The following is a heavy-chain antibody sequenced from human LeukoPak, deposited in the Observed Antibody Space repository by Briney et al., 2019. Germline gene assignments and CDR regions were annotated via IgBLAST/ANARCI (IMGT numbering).Heavy chain of an antibody. Sequence: SETLSLTCTVSGGSISSYYWSWIPQPPGKGLEWIWYIYHSGSTYYNPSLKSRVTISVDRSKNQFSLKLSSVTAADTAVYYCARDGGTTVVNDAFDIWGQGTMVTVSS. V-gene: IGHV4-59*12. CDR1: GGSISSYY. J-gene: IGHJ3*02. CDR2: IYHSGST. D-gene: IGHD4-23*01. CDR3: ARDGGTTVVNDAFDI.